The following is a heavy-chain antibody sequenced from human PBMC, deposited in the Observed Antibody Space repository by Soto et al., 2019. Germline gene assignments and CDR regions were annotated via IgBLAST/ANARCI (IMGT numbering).Heavy chain of an antibody. CDR2: IYSGGST. CDR3: ARSLGLAKHLSRVAYADSYDYGIDV. J-gene: IGHJ6*02. D-gene: IGHD3-16*01. CDR1: GFTVSSNY. V-gene: IGHV3-53*02. Sequence: EVQLVETGGGLIQPGGSLRLSCAASGFTVSSNYMSWVRQAPGKGLEWVSVIYSGGSTYYADSVKGRFTISRDNSKNTLYLQMNSRRAEDTAVYYCARSLGLAKHLSRVAYADSYDYGIDVLGQGTTVTVSS.